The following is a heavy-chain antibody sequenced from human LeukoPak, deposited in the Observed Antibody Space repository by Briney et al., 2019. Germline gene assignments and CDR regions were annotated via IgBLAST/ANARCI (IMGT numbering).Heavy chain of an antibody. CDR1: GGTFSSYA. J-gene: IGHJ6*02. CDR2: IIPIFGTA. D-gene: IGHD3-3*01. V-gene: IGHV1-69*13. Sequence: GDSVKVSCKASGGTFSSYAISWVRQAPGQGLEWMGGIIPIFGTANYAQKFQGRVTITADESTSTAYMELSSLRSEDTAVYYCASAQGFTIFGVVQEYYYGMDVWGQGTTVTVSS. CDR3: ASAQGFTIFGVVQEYYYGMDV.